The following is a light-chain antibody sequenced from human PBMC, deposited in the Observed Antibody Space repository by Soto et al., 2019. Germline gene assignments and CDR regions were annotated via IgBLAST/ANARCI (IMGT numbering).Light chain of an antibody. CDR1: SNDVGGYYY. Sequence: SFLTRPASVSGSPGQSIPSSCTRTSNDVGGYYYVSWYQQYPGKAPKLMIYEVSNRPSGVSNRFSGSKSGNTASLTISGLQAEDEADYYCSSYTSSNIYVFGSGTKVTV. CDR2: EVS. J-gene: IGLJ1*01. CDR3: SSYTSSNIYV. V-gene: IGLV2-14*01.